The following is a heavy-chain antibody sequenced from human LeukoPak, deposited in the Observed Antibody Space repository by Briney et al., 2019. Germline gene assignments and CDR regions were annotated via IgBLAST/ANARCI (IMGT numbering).Heavy chain of an antibody. CDR2: IKSDGSSS. D-gene: IGHD4-23*01. V-gene: IGHV3-74*01. CDR1: GFTFSSYFW. CDR3: VRDLDLGGYSSFEY. Sequence: PGGFLRLSCAASGFTFSSYFWMHWVRQAPGKGLVWVSRIKSDGSSSTYVDSVKGRFTISRDNAKNSLYLQMNTLRAEDTAVYYCVRDLDLGGYSSFEYWGQGTLVTVSS. J-gene: IGHJ4*02.